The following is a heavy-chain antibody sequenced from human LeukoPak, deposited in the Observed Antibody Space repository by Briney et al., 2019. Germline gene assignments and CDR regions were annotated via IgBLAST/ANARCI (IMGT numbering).Heavy chain of an antibody. Sequence: GGSLRLSCAASGFTFSSYSMNWVRQAPGKGLEWVSVIYSGGSTYYADSVKGRFTISRDNSKNTLYLQMNSLRAEDTAVYYCARGDGLVDYWGQGTLVTVSS. CDR3: ARGDGLVDY. D-gene: IGHD5-24*01. CDR1: GFTFSSYS. V-gene: IGHV3-53*01. J-gene: IGHJ4*02. CDR2: IYSGGST.